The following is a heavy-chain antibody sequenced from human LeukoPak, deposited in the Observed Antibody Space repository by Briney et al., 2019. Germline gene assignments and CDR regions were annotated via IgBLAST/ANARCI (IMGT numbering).Heavy chain of an antibody. J-gene: IGHJ6*02. Sequence: PGGSLRLSCAASGFTFSSYAMRWARQAPGKGLEWVSAISGSGGSTYYADSVKGRFTISRDNSKNTLYLQMNSLRAEDTAVYYCAKVALNYYGSGSYYGMDVWGQGTTVTVSS. CDR1: GFTFSSYA. D-gene: IGHD3-10*01. V-gene: IGHV3-23*01. CDR2: ISGSGGST. CDR3: AKVALNYYGSGSYYGMDV.